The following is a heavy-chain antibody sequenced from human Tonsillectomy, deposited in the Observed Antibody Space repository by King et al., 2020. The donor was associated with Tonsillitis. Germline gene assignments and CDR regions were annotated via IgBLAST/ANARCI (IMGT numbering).Heavy chain of an antibody. CDR3: ARRRSITMIVDDYGMDV. CDR2: ISYDGSNK. Sequence: VQLVESGGGVVQPGRSLRLSCAASGFTFSSYATHWVRQAPGKGLEWVAVISYDGSNKYYADSVKGRFTISRDNSKNTLYLQMNSLRAEDTAVYYCARRRSITMIVDDYGMDVWGQGTTVTVSS. V-gene: IGHV3-30-3*01. CDR1: GFTFSSYA. J-gene: IGHJ6*02. D-gene: IGHD3-22*01.